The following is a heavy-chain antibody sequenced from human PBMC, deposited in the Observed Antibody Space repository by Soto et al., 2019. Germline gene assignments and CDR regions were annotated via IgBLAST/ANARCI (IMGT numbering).Heavy chain of an antibody. CDR1: GLTFSSYA. CDR2: ISGSGGNT. V-gene: IGHV3-23*01. D-gene: IGHD2-2*03. J-gene: IGHJ6*02. CDR3: AKVLEIVVVPAAIRWAYYYGMDV. Sequence: PGGSLRLSCAASGLTFSSYAMSWVRQAPGKGLEWVSAISGSGGNTYYADSVKGRFTISRDNSKNTLYLQMNSLRAEDTAVYYCAKVLEIVVVPAAIRWAYYYGMDVWGQGTTVTAP.